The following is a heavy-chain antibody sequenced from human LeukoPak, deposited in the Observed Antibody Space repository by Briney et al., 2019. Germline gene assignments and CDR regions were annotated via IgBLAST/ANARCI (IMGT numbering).Heavy chain of an antibody. D-gene: IGHD3-10*01. J-gene: IGHJ5*02. Sequence: ASVKVSCKASGGTFSTLAISWVRQAPGQGLEWMGWINPNSGGTNYAQKFQGRVTMTRDTSISTAYMELSRLRSDDTAVYYCASKMVRGVPWGQGTLVTVSS. CDR1: GGTFSTLA. CDR3: ASKMVRGVP. CDR2: INPNSGGT. V-gene: IGHV1-2*02.